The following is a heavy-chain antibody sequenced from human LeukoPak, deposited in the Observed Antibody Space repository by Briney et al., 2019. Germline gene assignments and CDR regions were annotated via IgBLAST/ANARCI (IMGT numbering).Heavy chain of an antibody. J-gene: IGHJ4*02. V-gene: IGHV3-64D*06. CDR3: VKDSSSGSYYGY. Sequence: GGSLRLSCSAAGFTFSKYAMDCVRQAPGKGLEYVSAISSNGGSTYYADSVKGRFTISRDNSRNTLHLQMSSLRVEDTAVYYCVKDSSSGSYYGYWGQGTLVTVSS. CDR1: GFTFSKYA. CDR2: ISSNGGST. D-gene: IGHD3-10*01.